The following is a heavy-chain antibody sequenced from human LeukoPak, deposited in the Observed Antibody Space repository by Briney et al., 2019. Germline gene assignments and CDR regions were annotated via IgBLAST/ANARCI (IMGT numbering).Heavy chain of an antibody. Sequence: GGSLRLSCAASGFTFSSYGMHWVRQAPGKGLEWVAFIRYDGSNDCYADSVKGRLTISRDNSKNTLYLQMNSLRAEDTAVYYCAKDSSRWWPQGDAFDIWGQGTMVTVSS. V-gene: IGHV3-30*02. D-gene: IGHD2-15*01. CDR1: GFTFSSYG. CDR3: AKDSSRWWPQGDAFDI. J-gene: IGHJ3*02. CDR2: IRYDGSND.